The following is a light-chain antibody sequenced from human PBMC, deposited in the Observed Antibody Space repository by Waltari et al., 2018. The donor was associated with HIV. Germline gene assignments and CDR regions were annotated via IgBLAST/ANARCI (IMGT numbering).Light chain of an antibody. Sequence: DIQMTQSPSSLSASVGDTVTITCRASQSISSFLNWYQQKPGKAPKVLIFAASSLQSWVPSRFSGSGSGTDFTLTISSLQPEDFATYYCRQSYSTVYTFGQGTKLEIK. CDR3: RQSYSTVYT. CDR1: QSISSF. V-gene: IGKV1-39*01. CDR2: AAS. J-gene: IGKJ2*01.